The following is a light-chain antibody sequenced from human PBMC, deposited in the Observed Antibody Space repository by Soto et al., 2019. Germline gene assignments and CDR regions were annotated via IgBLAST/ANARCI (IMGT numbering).Light chain of an antibody. CDR2: DAS. Sequence: DIQTTQSPSTLSASVGDRVTITCRASQSISSWLAWYQQKPGKAPKLLIYDASSLESGVPSRFSGSGSGTEFTLTTSSLQPDDFATYYCQQYNSYPWTFGQGTKVDIK. V-gene: IGKV1-5*01. CDR1: QSISSW. J-gene: IGKJ1*01. CDR3: QQYNSYPWT.